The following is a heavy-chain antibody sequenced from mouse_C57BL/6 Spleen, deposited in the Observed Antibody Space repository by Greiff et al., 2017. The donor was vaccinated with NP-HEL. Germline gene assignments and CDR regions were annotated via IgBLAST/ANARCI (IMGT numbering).Heavy chain of an antibody. CDR1: GYSITSGYY. J-gene: IGHJ2*01. CDR3: ASDRNYFDY. V-gene: IGHV3-6*01. CDR2: ISYDGTN. Sequence: EVQLVESGPGLVKPSQSLSLTCSVTGYSITSGYYWNWIRQFPGNKLEWMGYISYDGTNNYNPSLKNRISITRDTAKNQFLLKLNSVTTEDTATYYCASDRNYFDYWGQGTTLTVSS.